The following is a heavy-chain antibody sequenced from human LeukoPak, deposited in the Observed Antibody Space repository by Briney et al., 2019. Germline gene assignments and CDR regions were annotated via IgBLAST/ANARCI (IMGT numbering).Heavy chain of an antibody. CDR1: GGSVRNYY. J-gene: IGHJ6*02. CDR2: IYTNGTT. V-gene: IGHV4-4*07. CDR3: AKEDIVVVTKYIHYGMDV. D-gene: IGHD2-15*01. Sequence: SETLSLTCIVSGGSVRNYYWTWIRQPAGKGLQWIGRIYTNGTTNYSPSLKSRATMSVDMSKNQFSLKLTSVTAADTAVYYCAKEDIVVVTKYIHYGMDVWGQGTTVTVSS.